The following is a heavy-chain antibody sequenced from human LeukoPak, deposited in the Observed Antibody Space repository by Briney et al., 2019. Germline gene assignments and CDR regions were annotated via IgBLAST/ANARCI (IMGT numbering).Heavy chain of an antibody. V-gene: IGHV3-48*01. CDR2: ISTSSRII. CDR3: ATGASSGHYFDY. J-gene: IGHJ4*02. CDR1: GFTFSSYS. D-gene: IGHD6-6*01. Sequence: GGSLRLSCTASGFTFSSYSMNWVRQAPGKGLEWVSYISTSSRIIYHADSVKGRFTISRDNAKSSLYLQMDSLRAEDTAVYYCATGASSGHYFDYWGQGTLVTVSS.